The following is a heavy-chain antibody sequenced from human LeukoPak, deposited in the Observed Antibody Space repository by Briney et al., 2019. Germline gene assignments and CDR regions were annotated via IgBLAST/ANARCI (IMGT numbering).Heavy chain of an antibody. CDR1: GGSFSGYY. D-gene: IGHD4-23*01. J-gene: IGHJ5*02. CDR3: ARNSARAHNWFDP. Sequence: SETLSLTCAVYGGSFSGYYWSWIRQPPGKGLEWIGEINHSGSTNYNPSLKSRVTMSVDTSKNQFSLKLSSVTAADTAVYYCARNSARAHNWFDPWGQGTLVTVSS. V-gene: IGHV4-34*01. CDR2: INHSGST.